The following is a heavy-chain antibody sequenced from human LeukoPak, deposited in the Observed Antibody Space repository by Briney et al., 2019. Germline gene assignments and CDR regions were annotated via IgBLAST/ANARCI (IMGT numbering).Heavy chain of an antibody. D-gene: IGHD3-10*01. J-gene: IGHJ4*02. CDR1: GGSFSGYY. CDR3: ARHRRRVTYYYGSGSSYYFDY. Sequence: SETLSLTCAVYGGSFSGYYWSWIRQPPGKGLEWIGEINHSGSTNYNPSLKSRVTISVDTSKNQFSLKLSSVTAADTAVYYCARHRRRVTYYYGSGSSYYFDYWGQGTLVTVSS. V-gene: IGHV4-34*01. CDR2: INHSGST.